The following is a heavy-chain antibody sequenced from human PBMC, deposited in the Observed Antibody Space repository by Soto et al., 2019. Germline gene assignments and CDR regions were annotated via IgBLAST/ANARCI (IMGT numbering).Heavy chain of an antibody. Sequence: GASVKVSCKASGFTFTSSAVQWVRQARGQRLEWIGWIVVGSGNTNYAQKFQGWVTMTRDTSISTAYMELSRLRSDDTAVYYCARAPRGSSWFPYYFDYWGQGTLVTVSS. CDR2: IVVGSGNT. V-gene: IGHV1-58*01. J-gene: IGHJ4*02. CDR1: GFTFTSSA. D-gene: IGHD6-13*01. CDR3: ARAPRGSSWFPYYFDY.